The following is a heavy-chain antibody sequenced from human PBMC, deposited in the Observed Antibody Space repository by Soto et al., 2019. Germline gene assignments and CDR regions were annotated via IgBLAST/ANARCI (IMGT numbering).Heavy chain of an antibody. Sequence: VQLQESGPGLVKPSGTLSLTCAVSGGPINSSKWWTWVRQVPGKGLEWIGKIDHNGITNYNPSVKRRVTISQDNSKSQLALQLTSVTAADTAVYYCARLNRDYYYYGMDVWGQGTTVTVSS. CDR3: ARLNRDYYYYGMDV. V-gene: IGHV4-4*02. J-gene: IGHJ6*02. CDR1: GGPINSSKW. CDR2: IDHNGIT.